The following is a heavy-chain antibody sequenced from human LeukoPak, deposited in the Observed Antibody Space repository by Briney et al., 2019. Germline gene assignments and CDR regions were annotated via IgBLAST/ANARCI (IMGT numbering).Heavy chain of an antibody. CDR3: AKTALAKNLIRTGNGFDI. Sequence: QTGGSLRLSCAVSGFTVSSDYMNWVRQAPGKGLEWVSVIYTGGSTYYADSVKGRFTVSRDDSKNTLYLQMNSLRAEDTATYYCAKTALAKNLIRTGNGFDIWGQGTMVTVSS. CDR2: IYTGGST. J-gene: IGHJ3*02. D-gene: IGHD1-1*01. V-gene: IGHV3-66*01. CDR1: GFTVSSDY.